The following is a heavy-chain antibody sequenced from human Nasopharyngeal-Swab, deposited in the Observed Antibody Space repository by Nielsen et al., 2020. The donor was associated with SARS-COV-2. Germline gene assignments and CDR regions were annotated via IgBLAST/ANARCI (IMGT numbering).Heavy chain of an antibody. V-gene: IGHV4-39*07. J-gene: IGHJ5*02. CDR3: AREERGYSSGWYSSWFDP. D-gene: IGHD6-19*01. CDR2: IYSTGST. Sequence: WIRQPPGKGLEWIGLIYSTGSTYYNPSFKSRVTISVDTSKNQFSLRLTSATAADTAVYYCAREERGYSSGWYSSWFDPWGQGTLVTVSS.